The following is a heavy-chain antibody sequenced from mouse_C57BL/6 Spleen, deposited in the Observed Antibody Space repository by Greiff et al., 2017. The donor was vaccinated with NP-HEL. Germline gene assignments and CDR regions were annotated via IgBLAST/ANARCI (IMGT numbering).Heavy chain of an antibody. V-gene: IGHV6-3*01. CDR3: TDYGSSYVNYAMDY. Sequence: EVQGVESGGGLVQPGGSMKLSCVASGFTFSNYWMNWVRQSPEKGLEWVAQIRLKSDNYATHYAESVKGRFTISRDDSKSSVYLQMNNLRAEDTGIYYCTDYGSSYVNYAMDYWGQGTSVTVSS. CDR1: GFTFSNYW. CDR2: IRLKSDNYAT. D-gene: IGHD1-1*01. J-gene: IGHJ4*01.